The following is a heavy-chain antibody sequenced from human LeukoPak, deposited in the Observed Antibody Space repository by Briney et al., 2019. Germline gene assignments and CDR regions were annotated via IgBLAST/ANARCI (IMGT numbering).Heavy chain of an antibody. D-gene: IGHD4-11*01. J-gene: IGHJ4*02. CDR3: AKLPSLTTVTTWDY. CDR1: GFTFSNYT. V-gene: IGHV3-23*01. Sequence: PGGSLRLSCAASGFTFSNYTMSWVRQAPGKGLEWVSGISGSGGSTHYADSVKGRFTISRDNSKNTLYLQMNSLRAEDTAVYYCAKLPSLTTVTTWDYWGQGTLVTVSS. CDR2: ISGSGGST.